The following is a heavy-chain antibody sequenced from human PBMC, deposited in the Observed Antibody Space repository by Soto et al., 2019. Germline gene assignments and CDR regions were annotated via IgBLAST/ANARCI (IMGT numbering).Heavy chain of an antibody. CDR1: GFTFSSYG. J-gene: IGHJ4*02. V-gene: IGHV3-33*01. CDR3: AREGYCSGGSCYFQSYYFDY. D-gene: IGHD2-15*01. Sequence: LRLSCAASGFTFSSYGMHWVRQAPGKGLEWVAVIWYDGSNKYYADSVKGRFTISRDNSKNTLYLQMNSLRAEDTAVYYCAREGYCSGGSCYFQSYYFDYWGQGTLVTVSS. CDR2: IWYDGSNK.